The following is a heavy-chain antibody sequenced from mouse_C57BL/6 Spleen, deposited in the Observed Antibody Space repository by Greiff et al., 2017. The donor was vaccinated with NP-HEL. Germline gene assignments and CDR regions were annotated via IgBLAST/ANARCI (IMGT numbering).Heavy chain of an antibody. V-gene: IGHV3-6*01. J-gene: IGHJ1*03. CDR2: ISYDGSN. Sequence: EVKLQESGPGLVKPSQSLSLTCSVTGYSITSGYYWNWIRQFPGNKLEWMGYISYDGSNNYNPSLKNRISITRDTSKNQFFLKLNSVTTEDTATYYCARGYGSSYGYFDVWGTRTTVTVSS. D-gene: IGHD1-1*01. CDR3: ARGYGSSYGYFDV. CDR1: GYSITSGYY.